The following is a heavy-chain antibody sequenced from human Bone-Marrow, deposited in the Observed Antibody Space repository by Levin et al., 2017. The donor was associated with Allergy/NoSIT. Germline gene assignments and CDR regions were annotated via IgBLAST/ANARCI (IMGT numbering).Heavy chain of an antibody. V-gene: IGHV4-39*02. J-gene: IGHJ5*02. CDR3: ARLREGYQLWES. CDR1: GDSFSSTTNS. CDR2: MHYSGST. Sequence: SQTLSLTCTVSGDSFSSTTNSWGWIRQPPGKGLEWTGTMHYSGSTYSNPSLGGRVTVSVDASKKNFSLNMRSVTAADTAVYYCARLREGYQLWESWGQGTLVTVSS. D-gene: IGHD5-18*01.